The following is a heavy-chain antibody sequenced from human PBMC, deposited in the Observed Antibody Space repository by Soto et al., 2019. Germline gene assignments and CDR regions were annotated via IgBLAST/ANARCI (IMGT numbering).Heavy chain of an antibody. CDR3: AKPQYRNAYGSFND. CDR2: ISGNGDDT. D-gene: IGHD3-16*01. CDR1: GFTFRWSA. J-gene: IGHJ4*02. Sequence: EVQLLESGGGLEQPGGSLRLSCAASGFTFRWSAMSWVRQAPGKGLEWVSGISGNGDDTNYADAVKGRFTISRDNSKNTLYLRLDSLRAEDTAIYYCAKPQYRNAYGSFNDWGQGTLVTVAS. V-gene: IGHV3-23*01.